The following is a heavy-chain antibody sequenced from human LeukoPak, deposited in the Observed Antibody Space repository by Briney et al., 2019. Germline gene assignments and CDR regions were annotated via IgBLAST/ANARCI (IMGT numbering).Heavy chain of an antibody. J-gene: IGHJ4*02. V-gene: IGHV4-30-4*01. CDR1: GDSVSSGGSY. CDR3: ARQGNFMITFG. Sequence: SETLSLTCTVSGDSVSSGGSYWGWDRQPQGKGREWIVYICYSGGTYYTPSLQSRVTISVDTSKNQFSLKLSSVTAADTAVYYCARQGNFMITFGGGQGTLVTVSS. D-gene: IGHD3-16*01. CDR2: ICYSGGT.